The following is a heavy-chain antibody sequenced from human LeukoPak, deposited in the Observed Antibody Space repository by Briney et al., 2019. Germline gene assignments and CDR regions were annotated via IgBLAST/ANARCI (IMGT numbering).Heavy chain of an antibody. CDR1: GYSFTSYW. J-gene: IGHJ4*02. D-gene: IGHD6-6*01. Sequence: GGSLKISCKGSGYSFTSYWIGWVRQMPGKGLEWMGIIYPGDSDTRYSPSFQGQVTISADKSISTAYLQWSSLKASDTAMYYCAVSDSSSFPDFDYWGQGTLVTVSS. V-gene: IGHV5-51*01. CDR2: IYPGDSDT. CDR3: AVSDSSSFPDFDY.